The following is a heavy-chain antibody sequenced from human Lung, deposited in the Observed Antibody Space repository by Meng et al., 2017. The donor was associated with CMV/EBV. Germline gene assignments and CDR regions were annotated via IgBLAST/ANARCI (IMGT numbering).Heavy chain of an antibody. D-gene: IGHD3-10*01. V-gene: IGHV2-5*02. CDR2: IYWDDDK. J-gene: IGHJ4*02. CDR1: GVSLSNRGVG. Sequence: SGPXLVKPTQTLTLTCTFSGVSLSNRGVGVGWTRQPPGKALEWLALIYWDDDKRYSPYLKSRLTITKDTSKNQVVLTMPNMDPVDTDTYYSAPPELGDLSFFDYWXQGTLVTVSS. CDR3: APPELGDLSFFDY.